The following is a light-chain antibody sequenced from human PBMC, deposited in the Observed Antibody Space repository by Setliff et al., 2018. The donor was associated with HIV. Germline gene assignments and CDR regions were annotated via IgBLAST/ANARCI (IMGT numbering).Light chain of an antibody. V-gene: IGKV1-NL1*01. J-gene: IGKJ4*01. CDR3: QQYYAVSSPT. CDR2: AAS. Sequence: DIQMTQSPSFLSASVGDRVTITCRASQAISGSVAWYQQKSGRAPKLLLYAASKLENGVPNRFAGSGSGSIYNLTINSLQSEDFATYYCQQYYAVSSPTFAGGTKV. CDR1: QAISGS.